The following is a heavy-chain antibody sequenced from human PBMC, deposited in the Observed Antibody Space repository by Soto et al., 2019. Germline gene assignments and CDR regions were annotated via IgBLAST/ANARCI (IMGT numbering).Heavy chain of an antibody. D-gene: IGHD5-18*01. CDR3: ARGGPFTAMALGLDY. J-gene: IGHJ4*02. CDR2: IYYSGST. Sequence: NPSETLSLTCTVSGGSISSGDYYWSWIRQPPGKGLEWIGYIYYSGSTYYNPSLKSRVTISVDTSKNQFSLKLSSVTAADTAVYYCARGGPFTAMALGLDYWGQGTLVTVSS. CDR1: GGSISSGDYY. V-gene: IGHV4-30-4*01.